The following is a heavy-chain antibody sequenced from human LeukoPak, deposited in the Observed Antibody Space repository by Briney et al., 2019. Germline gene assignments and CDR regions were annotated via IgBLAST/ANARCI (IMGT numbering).Heavy chain of an antibody. CDR1: GGSISSYY. Sequence: SETLSLTCTVSGGSISSYYWSWIRQPAGKGLEWIGRIYTSGSTNYNPSLKSRVTMSVDTSKNQFSLKLSSVTAADTAVYYCARLVGDYDILTGHYYYYYMDVWGKGTTVTISS. J-gene: IGHJ6*03. V-gene: IGHV4-4*07. D-gene: IGHD3-9*01. CDR3: ARLVGDYDILTGHYYYYYMDV. CDR2: IYTSGST.